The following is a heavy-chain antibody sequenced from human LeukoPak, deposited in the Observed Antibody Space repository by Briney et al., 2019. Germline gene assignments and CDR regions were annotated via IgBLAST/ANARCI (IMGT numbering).Heavy chain of an antibody. CDR2: INPNSGGT. D-gene: IGHD5-18*01. J-gene: IGHJ4*02. CDR3: ARGTGEGYSYGRYFFDY. Sequence: ASVKVSCKASGYTFTGYYMHWVRQAPGQGLEWMGWINPNSGGTNYAQKFQGRVTMTRDTSISTAYMILSSLTSDDTAVFYWARGTGEGYSYGRYFFDYWGQGTLVTVSS. V-gene: IGHV1-2*02. CDR1: GYTFTGYY.